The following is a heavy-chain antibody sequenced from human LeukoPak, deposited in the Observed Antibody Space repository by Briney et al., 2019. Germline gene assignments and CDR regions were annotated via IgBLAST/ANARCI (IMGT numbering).Heavy chain of an antibody. CDR3: ARHGTYYDSSYFDY. D-gene: IGHD3-22*01. CDR1: GGSFSGYY. Sequence: SETLSLTCAVSGGSFSGYYWSWIRQPPGKGLEWIGEINHSGSTNYNPALKSRLTISVDTSKNEFSPKLRPVTAADADVYYCARHGTYYDSSYFDYWGQGTLVTVSS. J-gene: IGHJ4*02. V-gene: IGHV4-34*01. CDR2: INHSGST.